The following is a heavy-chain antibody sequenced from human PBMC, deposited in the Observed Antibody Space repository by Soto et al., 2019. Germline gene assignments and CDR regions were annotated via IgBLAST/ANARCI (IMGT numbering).Heavy chain of an antibody. V-gene: IGHV1-46*01. Sequence: GASVKVSCKTAGYTFTSDYRHWGRQAPGQGLEWMGIINPSGGSTSYAQKFQGRVTMTRDTSTSTVYMELSSLRSEDTAVYYCAVVVITRGAFDIWGQGTMVTVSS. D-gene: IGHD3-22*01. J-gene: IGHJ3*02. CDR3: AVVVITRGAFDI. CDR2: INPSGGST. CDR1: GYTFTSDY.